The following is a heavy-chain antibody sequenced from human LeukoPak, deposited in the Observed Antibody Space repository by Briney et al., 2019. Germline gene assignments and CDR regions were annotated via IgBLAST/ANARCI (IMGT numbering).Heavy chain of an antibody. CDR2: MNPNSGNT. Sequence: ASVTLSCKASASTFTSYDINWVRQATAQGLEWMGLMNPNSGNTGYAQKSQGRVTITRNTTIRTAYRELSSLRSEKTAVYYCARVGTVAGGGNWFDPWGQGTLVTVSS. J-gene: IGHJ5*02. V-gene: IGHV1-8*03. CDR3: ARVGTVAGGGNWFDP. D-gene: IGHD3-16*01. CDR1: ASTFTSYD.